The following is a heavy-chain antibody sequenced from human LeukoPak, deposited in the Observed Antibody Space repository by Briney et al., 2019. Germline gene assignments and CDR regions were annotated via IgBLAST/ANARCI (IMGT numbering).Heavy chain of an antibody. CDR1: GYTLTELS. CDR3: ATSRGYDSSPWAFDI. J-gene: IGHJ3*02. Sequence: ASVKVSCKVSGYTLTELSMHWVRQAPGKGLEWMGGFDPEDGETIYAQKFQGRVTMTEDTSTDTAYMELSNLRSEDTAVYYCATSRGYDSSPWAFDIWGQGTMVTVSS. D-gene: IGHD3-22*01. CDR2: FDPEDGET. V-gene: IGHV1-24*01.